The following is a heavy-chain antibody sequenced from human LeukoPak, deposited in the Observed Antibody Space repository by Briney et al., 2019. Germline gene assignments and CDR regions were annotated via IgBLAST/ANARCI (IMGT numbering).Heavy chain of an antibody. CDR2: ISSSGLTI. D-gene: IGHD6-13*01. CDR3: ARDLMTIGSS. CDR1: GLTLSGYY. V-gene: IGHV3-11*01. J-gene: IGHJ4*02. Sequence: GGSLRLSCAASGLTLSGYYMSWIRQAPGKGLEWVSHISSSGLTIYYADSVKGRFTISRDNANNSLYLQMNSLRAGDTAVYYCARDLMTIGSSWGQGTLVTVSS.